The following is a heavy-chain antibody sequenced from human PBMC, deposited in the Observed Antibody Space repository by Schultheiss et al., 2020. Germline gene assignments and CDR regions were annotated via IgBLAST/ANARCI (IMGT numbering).Heavy chain of an antibody. J-gene: IGHJ2*01. D-gene: IGHD3-10*01. V-gene: IGHV4-59*01. CDR1: GGSISSYY. CDR2: IYYSGST. CDR3: ARGRPPPFYYGSGRVWYFDL. Sequence: SETLSLTCAVYGGSISSYYWSWIRQPPGKGLEWIGYIYYSGSTYYNPSLKSRVTISVDTSKNQFSLKLSSVTAADTAVYYCARGRPPPFYYGSGRVWYFDLWGSGTLVTVSS.